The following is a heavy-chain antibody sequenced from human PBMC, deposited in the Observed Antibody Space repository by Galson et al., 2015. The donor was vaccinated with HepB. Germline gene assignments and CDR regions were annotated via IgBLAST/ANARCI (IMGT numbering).Heavy chain of an antibody. Sequence: SLRLSCAASGFTFSSYGMHWVRQAPGKGLEWVAVIWDDGSNKYYADYVKGRFTISRDNSKNTLYVQMNSLRVGDTDVYYCARGPSDGAWSAEAGTIRYYFYCIDVWGKGTTVTVSS. CDR1: GFTFSSYG. CDR2: IWDDGSNK. D-gene: IGHD6-13*01. V-gene: IGHV3-33*01. J-gene: IGHJ6*03. CDR3: ARGPSDGAWSAEAGTIRYYFYCIDV.